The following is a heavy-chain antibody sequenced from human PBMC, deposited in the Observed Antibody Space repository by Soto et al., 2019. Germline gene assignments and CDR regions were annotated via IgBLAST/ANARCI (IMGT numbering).Heavy chain of an antibody. J-gene: IGHJ5*02. CDR3: AALGGIVVVPAAIPNRYNWFDP. D-gene: IGHD2-2*01. CDR2: IYYSGST. V-gene: IGHV4-61*08. CDR1: GGSISSGDYY. Sequence: SETLSLTCTVSGGSISSGDYYWSWIRQPPGKGLEWIGYIYYSGSTNYNPSLKSRVTISVDTSKNQFSLKLSSVTAADTAVYYCAALGGIVVVPAAIPNRYNWFDPWGQGTLVTVSS.